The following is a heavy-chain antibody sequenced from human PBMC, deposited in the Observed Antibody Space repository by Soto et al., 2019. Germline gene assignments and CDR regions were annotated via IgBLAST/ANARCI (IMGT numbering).Heavy chain of an antibody. Sequence: GGSLRLSCAASGFTFSSYWMSWVRQAPGKGLEWVANIKQDGSEKYYVDSVKGRFTISRDNAKNSLYLQMNSLRAEDTAVYYCARDSTMVRGVIGYWVQGTLVTVSS. D-gene: IGHD3-10*01. J-gene: IGHJ4*02. CDR1: GFTFSSYW. CDR2: IKQDGSEK. V-gene: IGHV3-7*03. CDR3: ARDSTMVRGVIGY.